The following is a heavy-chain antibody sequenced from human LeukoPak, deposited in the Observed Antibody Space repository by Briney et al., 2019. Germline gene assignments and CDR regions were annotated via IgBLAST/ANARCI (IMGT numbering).Heavy chain of an antibody. D-gene: IGHD4-17*01. CDR2: ISSDSSTI. V-gene: IGHV3-48*04. CDR3: ARDSYGDYYFDY. J-gene: IGHJ4*02. CDR1: GFTFSSYS. Sequence: GGSLRLSCAASGFTFSSYSMNWVRQAPGKGLEWVSYISSDSSTIYYADSVKGRFTISRDNAKNSLYPQMNSLRAEDAAMYYCARDSYGDYYFDYWGQGTLVTVSS.